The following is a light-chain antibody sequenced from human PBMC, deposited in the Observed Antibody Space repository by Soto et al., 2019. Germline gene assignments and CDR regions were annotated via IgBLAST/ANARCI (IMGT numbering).Light chain of an antibody. CDR1: QSISSW. J-gene: IGKJ4*01. V-gene: IGKV1-5*03. CDR3: QQYNSYPT. Sequence: DIQMTQSPSTLSASVGDRVTITCRASQSISSWLAWYQQKPGKAPKLLIYKASSLESGVPSRFRGSGSGTEFTLTISSLQPDDFATYYCQQYNSYPTFGGGTQVEIK. CDR2: KAS.